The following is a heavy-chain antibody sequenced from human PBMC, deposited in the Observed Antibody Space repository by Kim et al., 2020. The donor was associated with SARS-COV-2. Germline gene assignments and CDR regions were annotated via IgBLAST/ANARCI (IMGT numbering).Heavy chain of an antibody. V-gene: IGHV4-31*03. CDR2: IYNSGTT. CDR3: AGSSGYYWVSDY. Sequence: SETLSLTCTVSGDSFSSGDYYWSWIRQHPGKGLEWIGYIYNSGTTYYNPSLKSRLTISVDTSENQSSLKLSSVTAADTAVYYCAGSSGYYWVSDYWGQGTLVTVSS. J-gene: IGHJ4*02. D-gene: IGHD3-22*01. CDR1: GDSFSSGDYY.